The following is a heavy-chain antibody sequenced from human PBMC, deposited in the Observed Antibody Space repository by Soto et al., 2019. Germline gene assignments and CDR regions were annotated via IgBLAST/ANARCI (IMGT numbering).Heavy chain of an antibody. D-gene: IGHD3-10*01. J-gene: IGHJ4*02. CDR3: AKQRADYGSGADTFYFDS. CDR1: GVTFSNYA. CDR2: LSGSGGTT. V-gene: IGHV3-23*01. Sequence: GGSLRLSCTVSGVTFSNYAMHWVRQAPGKGLEWVSSLSGSGGTTYYADCVKGRFIISRDNSKHTLYLLMNSLRAEDTALYYCAKQRADYGSGADTFYFDSWGQGALVTVSS.